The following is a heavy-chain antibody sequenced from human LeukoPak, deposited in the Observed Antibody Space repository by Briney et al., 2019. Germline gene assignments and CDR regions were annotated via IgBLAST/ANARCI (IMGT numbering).Heavy chain of an antibody. V-gene: IGHV1-69*05. CDR1: GGTFSSYA. D-gene: IGHD3-10*01. CDR2: IIPIFGTA. Sequence: EASVKVSCKASGGTFSSYAISWVRQAPGQGLEWMGGIIPIFGTANYAQKFQGRVTITTDESTSTAYMELSSLRSEDTAVYYCARGSRGDDAFDIWGQGTMVTVSS. CDR3: ARGSRGDDAFDI. J-gene: IGHJ3*02.